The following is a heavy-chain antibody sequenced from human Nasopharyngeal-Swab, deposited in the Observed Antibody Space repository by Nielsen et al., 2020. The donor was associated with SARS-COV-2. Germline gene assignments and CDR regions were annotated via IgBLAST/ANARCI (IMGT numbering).Heavy chain of an antibody. Sequence: QTLSLTGAISGDSVSSNSAAWNWIRQTPARGLEWLGRTYYRSKWYNDYAVSVKSRITINPDTSKNQFSLRLNSVTPEDTAVYYCARARGAYGDYYYYYYTDVWGKGTTVTVSS. D-gene: IGHD4-17*01. CDR3: ARARGAYGDYYYYYYTDV. J-gene: IGHJ6*03. CDR2: TYYRSKWYN. V-gene: IGHV6-1*01. CDR1: GDSVSSNSAA.